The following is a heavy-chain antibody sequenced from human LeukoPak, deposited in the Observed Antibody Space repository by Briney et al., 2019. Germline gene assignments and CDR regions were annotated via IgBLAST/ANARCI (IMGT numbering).Heavy chain of an antibody. CDR2: IYYSGST. Sequence: SETPSLTCTVSGGSIRSYYWSWIRQPPGKGLEWIGYIYYSGSTNYNPSLKSRVTMSVDTSKNQFSLRLSPVTAADTAVYYCARAGTPITMIVVESNWFDPWGQGTLVTVSS. J-gene: IGHJ5*02. V-gene: IGHV4-59*01. CDR1: GGSIRSYY. CDR3: ARAGTPITMIVVESNWFDP. D-gene: IGHD3-22*01.